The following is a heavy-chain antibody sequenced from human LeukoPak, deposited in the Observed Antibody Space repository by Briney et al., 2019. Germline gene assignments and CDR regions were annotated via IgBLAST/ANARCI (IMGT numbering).Heavy chain of an antibody. CDR2: INPNSGGT. D-gene: IGHD5-12*01. CDR3: AREFPRDQIHLRGYSGYGSYYYYMDV. J-gene: IGHJ6*03. Sequence: ASVKVSCKASGYTFTGYYMHWVRQAPGQGREWMGWINPNSGGTNYAQKFQGRVTMTRDTSISTAYMELSRLRSDDTAVYYCAREFPRDQIHLRGYSGYGSYYYYMDVWGKGTTVTVSS. CDR1: GYTFTGYY. V-gene: IGHV1-2*02.